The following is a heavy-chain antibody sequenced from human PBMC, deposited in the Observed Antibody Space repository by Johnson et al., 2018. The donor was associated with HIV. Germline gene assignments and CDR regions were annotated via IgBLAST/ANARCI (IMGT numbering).Heavy chain of an antibody. CDR1: GFTLRNAW. J-gene: IGHJ3*02. Sequence: DVQVVESAGGLVKPGGSLRLSCAGSGFTLRNAWMSWVRQAPGKGLEWVSGISGSGGSTYYADSVKGRFTISRDNSKNTLYLQMNSLRAEDTAVYYCAKCIWGSSLIDPLDIWGQGTMVTVSS. D-gene: IGHD6-13*01. CDR2: ISGSGGST. CDR3: AKCIWGSSLIDPLDI. V-gene: IGHV3-23*04.